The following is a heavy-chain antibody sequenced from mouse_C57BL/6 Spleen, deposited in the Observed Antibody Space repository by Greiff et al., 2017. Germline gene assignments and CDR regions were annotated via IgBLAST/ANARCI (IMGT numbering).Heavy chain of an antibody. J-gene: IGHJ2*01. V-gene: IGHV3-6*01. CDR1: GYSITSGYY. D-gene: IGHD1-1*01. CDR3: ARERNGSPYFDY. CDR2: ISYDGSN. Sequence: EVKLQESGPGLVKPSQSLSLTCSVTGYSITSGYYWNWIRQFPGNKLEWMGYISYDGSNNYNPSLKNRISITRDTSKNQFFLKLNSVTTEDTATYYCARERNGSPYFDYWGQGTTLTVSS.